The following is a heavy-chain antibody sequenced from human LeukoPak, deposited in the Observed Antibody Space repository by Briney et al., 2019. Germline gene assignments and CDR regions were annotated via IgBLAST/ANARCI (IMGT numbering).Heavy chain of an antibody. Sequence: SETLSLTCTVSGYSISSGYYWGWIRQLPGKGLEWIGSIYYSGSTYYNPSLKSRVTISVDTSKNQFSLKLSSVTAADTAVYYCARTKEYNWNYRYYFDFWGQGTLVTVSS. CDR1: GYSISSGYY. CDR2: IYYSGST. V-gene: IGHV4-38-2*02. CDR3: ARTKEYNWNYRYYFDF. J-gene: IGHJ4*02. D-gene: IGHD1-7*01.